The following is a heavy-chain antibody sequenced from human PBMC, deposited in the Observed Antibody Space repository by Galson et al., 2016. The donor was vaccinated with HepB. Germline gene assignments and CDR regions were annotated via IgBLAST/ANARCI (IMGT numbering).Heavy chain of an antibody. CDR2: IKQDGNEK. Sequence: SLRLSCAAPGFTFSNYWMSWVRQAPGKGLEWVANIKQDGNEKYYVDSVKGRFTISRDNAKNSMYLQMNSLRAEDTAVYYCARKGGIYSPWGYWGQGTLVTVSS. J-gene: IGHJ4*02. V-gene: IGHV3-7*03. CDR3: ARKGGIYSPWGY. D-gene: IGHD3-10*01. CDR1: GFTFSNYW.